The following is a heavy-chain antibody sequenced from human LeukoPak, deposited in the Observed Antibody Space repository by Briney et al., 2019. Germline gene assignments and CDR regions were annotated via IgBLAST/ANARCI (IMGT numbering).Heavy chain of an antibody. CDR3: ARGANWGSPDY. V-gene: IGHV4-59*01. J-gene: IGHJ4*02. D-gene: IGHD7-27*01. CDR1: GGSISSDY. CDR2: IYYSGTI. Sequence: SETLSLTCTVSGGSISSDYWSWIRQSPGKGLEWIGYIYYSGTISYNPSLKSRVTISLDTSKNQFSLKLSSVTAADTAVYYCARGANWGSPDYWGQGTLVTVSS.